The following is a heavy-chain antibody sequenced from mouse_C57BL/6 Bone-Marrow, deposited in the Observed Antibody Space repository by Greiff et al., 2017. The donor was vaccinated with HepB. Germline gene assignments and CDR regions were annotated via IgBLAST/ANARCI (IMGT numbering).Heavy chain of an antibody. Sequence: VQLVESGPGLVKPSQSLFLTCSITGFPITSGYYWIWIRQSPGKPLEWMGYITHSGETFYNPSLQSPISITRETSKNQFFLQLNSVTTEDTAMYYCAGDRSEGTYYSNYDVWGTGTTVTVSS. D-gene: IGHD2-5*01. V-gene: IGHV12-3*01. CDR1: GFPITSGYY. CDR2: ITHSGET. J-gene: IGHJ1*03. CDR3: AGDRSEGTYYSNYDV.